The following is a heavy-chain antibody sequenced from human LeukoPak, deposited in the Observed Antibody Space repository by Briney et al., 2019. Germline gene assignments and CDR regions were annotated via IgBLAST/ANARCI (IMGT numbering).Heavy chain of an antibody. CDR1: GFTFSSYA. J-gene: IGHJ6*02. Sequence: GGSLRLSCAASGFTFSSYAMSWVRQAPGKGLEWVSVIYSGGSTYYADSVKGRFTISRDNSKNTLYLQMNSLRAEDTAVYYCATSSDIVVVPAAGYYYGMDVWGQGTTVTVSS. V-gene: IGHV3-66*01. D-gene: IGHD2-2*01. CDR3: ATSSDIVVVPAAGYYYGMDV. CDR2: IYSGGST.